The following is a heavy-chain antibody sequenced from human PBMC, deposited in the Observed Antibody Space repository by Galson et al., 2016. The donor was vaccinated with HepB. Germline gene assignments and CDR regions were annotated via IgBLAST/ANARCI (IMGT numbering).Heavy chain of an antibody. CDR1: GFTFSSYA. CDR2: ISNSGRST. V-gene: IGHV3-23*01. J-gene: IGHJ6*02. Sequence: SLRLSCAASGFTFSSYAMSWVRQTPGKGLEWVSAISNSGRSTYYADSVKGRFTISRDNPKNTLYLQMDSLGAEDTAVYYCAKDRVEDSSAYSYYYYGMDVWGPGTTVTVSS. D-gene: IGHD3-22*01. CDR3: AKDRVEDSSAYSYYYYGMDV.